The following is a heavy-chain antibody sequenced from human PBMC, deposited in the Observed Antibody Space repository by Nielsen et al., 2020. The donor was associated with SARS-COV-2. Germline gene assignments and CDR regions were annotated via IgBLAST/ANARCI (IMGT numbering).Heavy chain of an antibody. Sequence: SVKVSCKASGYTFTSYGISWVRRAPGQGLEWMGGIIILSGTANYAQKFQGRVTITADESTSTAYMELSSLRPEDTAVYYCASAARLYRRSPYAMDVWGQGTTVTVSS. CDR1: GYTFTSYG. J-gene: IGHJ6*02. CDR3: ASAARLYRRSPYAMDV. CDR2: IIILSGTA. V-gene: IGHV1-69*13. D-gene: IGHD3-16*01.